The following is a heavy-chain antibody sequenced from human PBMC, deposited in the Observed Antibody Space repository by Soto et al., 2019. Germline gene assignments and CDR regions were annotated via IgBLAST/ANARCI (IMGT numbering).Heavy chain of an antibody. J-gene: IGHJ4*02. V-gene: IGHV3-11*01. CDR3: XXXXXXXXXRVY. CDR1: GFTFSDYY. CDR2: ISSSGSTI. Sequence: QVQLVESGGGLVQPGGSLRLSCAASGFTFSDYYMSWIRQAPGKGLEWVSYISSSGSTIYYADSVKGRFTISRDNAKNSLYLQMNSLRAEDTAVXXXXXXXXXXXXRVYWGQGTLVTVSS.